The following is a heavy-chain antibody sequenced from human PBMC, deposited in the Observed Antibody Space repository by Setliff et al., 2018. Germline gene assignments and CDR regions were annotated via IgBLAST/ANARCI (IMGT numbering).Heavy chain of an antibody. D-gene: IGHD6-6*01. J-gene: IGHJ4*02. CDR3: ASSRPGSSPGPHN. V-gene: IGHV3-23*03. CDR1: TFTFTNYA. Sequence: GGSLRLSCVASTFTFTNYALTWVRQAPGKGLEWLSVIYNGPGSTYYADSVKGRFIISRDDSRNTLSLQMSTLRAEDTAVYYCASSRPGSSPGPHNWGQGTLVTVSS. CDR2: IYNGPGST.